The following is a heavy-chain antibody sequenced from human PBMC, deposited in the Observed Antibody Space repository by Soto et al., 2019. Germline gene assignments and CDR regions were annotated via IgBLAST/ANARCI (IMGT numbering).Heavy chain of an antibody. V-gene: IGHV4-59*01. CDR3: ARDHKEAFDI. CDR2: MYFNEST. CDR1: GGSISSYF. J-gene: IGHJ3*02. Sequence: SETLSLTCTVSGGSISSYFLNWIRQAPGKGLEWIGYMYFNESTNYNPSLKSRVTISLDTSKSLFSLKLNSVTAADTAVYYCARDHKEAFDIWGQGTLVTV.